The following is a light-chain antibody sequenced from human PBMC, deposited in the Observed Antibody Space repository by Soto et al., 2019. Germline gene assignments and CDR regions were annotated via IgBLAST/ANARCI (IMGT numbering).Light chain of an antibody. CDR3: MQALQSLT. J-gene: IGKJ5*01. CDR2: FGS. V-gene: IGKV2-28*01. CDR1: QSLLYNNTYNY. Sequence: EIVMTQSPLTLPVIPGEPASISCRSSQSLLYNNTYNYLDWYVQKPGQSPQLLIYFGSNRAPGVPDRFSCSGSGTDFSLKSNRVEAEDVGTYYCMQALQSLTFGQGTRLEIQ.